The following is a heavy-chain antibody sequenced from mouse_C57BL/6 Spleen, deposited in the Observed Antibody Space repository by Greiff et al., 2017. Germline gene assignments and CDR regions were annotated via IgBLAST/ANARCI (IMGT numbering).Heavy chain of an antibody. CDR3: ARNYGSSFPFAD. Sequence: DVKLQESGPGLVKPSQSLSLTCSVTGYSFTSGYYWNWLRQFPGNKLEWMGYISYDGSTNYNPSLKNRISITSDTSKNPFFLKLNSVTTEDTATYYCARNYGSSFPFADWGQGTLVTVAA. J-gene: IGHJ3*01. D-gene: IGHD1-1*01. CDR1: GYSFTSGYY. V-gene: IGHV3-6*01. CDR2: ISYDGST.